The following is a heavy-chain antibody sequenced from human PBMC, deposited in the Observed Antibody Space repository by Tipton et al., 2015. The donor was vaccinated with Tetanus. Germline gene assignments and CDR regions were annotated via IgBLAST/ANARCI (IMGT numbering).Heavy chain of an antibody. Sequence: TLSLTCTVSGVSISSYYWSWIRQSPGKGLEWIGYIFYAGSTNSNPSLKSRVTISVDKAKNQFSLKLTSVTAADTAVYYCARATSTGPAYNWFDPWGQGTLVTVSS. CDR1: GVSISSYY. CDR2: IFYAGST. CDR3: ARATSTGPAYNWFDP. D-gene: IGHD2-8*02. J-gene: IGHJ5*02. V-gene: IGHV4-59*12.